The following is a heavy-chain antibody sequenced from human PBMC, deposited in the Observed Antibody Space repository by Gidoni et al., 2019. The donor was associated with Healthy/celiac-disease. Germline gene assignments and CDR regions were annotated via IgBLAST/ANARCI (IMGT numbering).Heavy chain of an antibody. V-gene: IGHV3-23*01. CDR1: GFTFSSYA. Sequence: EVPLLESGGGLVQPGGSLSLSCEASGFTFSSYAMSWVRQPPGKGLGWVSAISGSGGSTYYADSVKGRFTISRDNSKNTLYLQMNSLRAEDTAVYYCAKDPSGWLPLPDYWGQGTLVTVSS. J-gene: IGHJ4*02. D-gene: IGHD6-19*01. CDR3: AKDPSGWLPLPDY. CDR2: ISGSGGST.